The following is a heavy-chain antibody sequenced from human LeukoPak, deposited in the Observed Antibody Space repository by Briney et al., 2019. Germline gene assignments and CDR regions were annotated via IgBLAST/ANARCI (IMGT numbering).Heavy chain of an antibody. Sequence: SGPTLVKPTQTLTLTCTFSGFSLSTSGVGVGWIRQPPGKALEWLALIYWNDDKRYSPSLKSRLTITKDTSKNQVVLTMTNMDPVDTATYYCAHTPRITITDQHWGQGTLVTVSS. CDR1: GFSLSTSGVG. V-gene: IGHV2-5*01. CDR2: IYWNDDK. CDR3: AHTPRITITDQH. J-gene: IGHJ1*01. D-gene: IGHD3-10*01.